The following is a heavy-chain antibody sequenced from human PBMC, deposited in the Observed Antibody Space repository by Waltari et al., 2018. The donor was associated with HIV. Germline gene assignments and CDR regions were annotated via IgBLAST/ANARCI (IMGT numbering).Heavy chain of an antibody. CDR1: VYSFTRYG. D-gene: IGHD4-17*01. CDR2: ISVYNDNT. Sequence: QVQLVQSGAEVKKPGASLKVSCKASVYSFTRYGISWVRQAPGQGLEWIGWISVYNDNTKYAQKIQDRLNMTTDSPTSTAYMELRSLRSDDTAVYYCARAPMTTVTSRGFDIWGQGTMVIVSS. V-gene: IGHV1-18*01. J-gene: IGHJ3*02. CDR3: ARAPMTTVTSRGFDI.